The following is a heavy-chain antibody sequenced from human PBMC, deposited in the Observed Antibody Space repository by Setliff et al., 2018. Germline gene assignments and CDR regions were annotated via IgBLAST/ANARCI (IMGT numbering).Heavy chain of an antibody. CDR3: AKEPPVLGRGLDY. CDR1: GVTFSRHA. V-gene: IGHV3-30*07. D-gene: IGHD1-26*01. CDR2: MSNDGSDK. Sequence: GGSLRLSCAASGVTFSRHAMHWVRQAPGKGLEWVAVMSNDGSDKNYADSVKGRFTISRDNSQNTLSLQMNSLRAEDTAIYYCAKEPPVLGRGLDYWGQGTLVTVSS. J-gene: IGHJ4*02.